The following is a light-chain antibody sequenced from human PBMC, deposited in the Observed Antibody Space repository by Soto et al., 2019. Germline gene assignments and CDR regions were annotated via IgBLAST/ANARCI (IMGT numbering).Light chain of an antibody. J-gene: IGKJ4*01. CDR2: DVS. CDR1: QDIIND. CDR3: QHYDNLMVT. V-gene: IGKV1-33*01. Sequence: DIQMTQSPSSLSASVGDRVTITCQASQDIINDLNWYQQKAGKAPTLLIYDVSKLETGVPSRFSGSGSGTDFTLTISSLHVEDIATYYCQHYDNLMVTFGGGTKVDLK.